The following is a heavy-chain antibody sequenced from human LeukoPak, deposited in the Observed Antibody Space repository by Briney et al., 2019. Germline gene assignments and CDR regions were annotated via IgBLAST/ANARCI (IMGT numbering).Heavy chain of an antibody. V-gene: IGHV4-61*02. J-gene: IGHJ6*02. CDR3: ARDTAMAYYYYGMDV. Sequence: SQTLSLTCTVSGGSISSGRYYWSWIRQPAGKGLEWIGRIYTSGSTNYNPSLKSRVTISVDTSKNQFSLKLSSVTAADTAVYYCARDTAMAYYYYGMDVWGQGTTVTVSS. D-gene: IGHD5-18*01. CDR1: GGSISSGRYY. CDR2: IYTSGST.